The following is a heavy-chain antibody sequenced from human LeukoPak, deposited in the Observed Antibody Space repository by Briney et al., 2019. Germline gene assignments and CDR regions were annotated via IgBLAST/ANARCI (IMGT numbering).Heavy chain of an antibody. V-gene: IGHV1-8*01. CDR1: GYTFTSYD. Sequence: ASVKVSCKASGYTFTSYDINWVRQATGQGLEWMGWMNPNSGNTGYAQKFQGRVTMTRNTSISTAYMELSSLRSEDTAVYYCARVATCGSSTSCPFDYWSQGTLVTVSS. J-gene: IGHJ4*02. D-gene: IGHD2-2*01. CDR3: ARVATCGSSTSCPFDY. CDR2: MNPNSGNT.